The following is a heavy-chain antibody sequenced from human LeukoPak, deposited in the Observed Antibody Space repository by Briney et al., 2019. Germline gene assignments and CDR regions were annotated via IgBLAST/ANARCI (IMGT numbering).Heavy chain of an antibody. CDR3: ARDRGIAVAAGWFDP. D-gene: IGHD6-19*01. V-gene: IGHV1-69*04. CDR2: IIPILGIA. Sequence: SVKVSCKASGGTFSSYAISWVRQAPGQGLEWMGRIIPILGIANYAQKFQGRATITADKSTSTAYMELSSLRSEDTAVYYCARDRGIAVAAGWFDPWGQGTLVTVSS. CDR1: GGTFSSYA. J-gene: IGHJ5*02.